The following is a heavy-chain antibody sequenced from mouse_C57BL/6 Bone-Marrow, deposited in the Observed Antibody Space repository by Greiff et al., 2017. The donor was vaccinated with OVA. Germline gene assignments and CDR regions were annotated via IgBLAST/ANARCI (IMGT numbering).Heavy chain of an antibody. Sequence: VQLQESGAELVKPGASVKLSCKASGYTFTEYTIHWVKQRSGQGLEWIGWFYPGSGSIKYNEKFKDKATLTADKSSSTVYMELSRLTSEDSAVYFCARHEAYLYGSSPFFDYWGQGTTLTVSS. CDR2: FYPGSGSI. CDR3: ARHEAYLYGSSPFFDY. V-gene: IGHV1-62-2*01. J-gene: IGHJ2*01. D-gene: IGHD1-1*01. CDR1: GYTFTEYT.